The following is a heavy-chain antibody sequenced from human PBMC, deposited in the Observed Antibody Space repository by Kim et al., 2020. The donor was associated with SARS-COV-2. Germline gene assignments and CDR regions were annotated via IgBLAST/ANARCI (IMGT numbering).Heavy chain of an antibody. CDR2: IFYSGTT. D-gene: IGHD6-13*01. CDR3: ARAASSWYRFDY. CDR1: GDSISISGYY. J-gene: IGHJ4*02. Sequence: SETLSLTCTVSGDSISISGYYWGWIRQPPGKGLEWIGSIFYSGTTYYNPSLKSRVTISVDTSKNHFSLKLTSVTATDAAVYYCARAASSWYRFDYWGQGALVTASS. V-gene: IGHV4-39*02.